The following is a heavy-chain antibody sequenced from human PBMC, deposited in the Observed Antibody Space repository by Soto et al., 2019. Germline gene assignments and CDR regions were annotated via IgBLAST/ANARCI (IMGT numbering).Heavy chain of an antibody. CDR3: TTFDCGGACSSTPYYHYHGIDV. V-gene: IGHV3-21*01. J-gene: IGHJ6*04. D-gene: IGHD2-21*02. Sequence: EVQLVESGGGLVKPGGSLRLSCAASGFTFSSYSMNWVRQAPGKGLEWVSSISSSSSYIYYADSVKGRFTISRDNAKNTLSLQMGSLRAEYTAVYYCTTFDCGGACSSTPYYHYHGIDVWGRRTTVTVSS. CDR2: ISSSSSYI. CDR1: GFTFSSYS.